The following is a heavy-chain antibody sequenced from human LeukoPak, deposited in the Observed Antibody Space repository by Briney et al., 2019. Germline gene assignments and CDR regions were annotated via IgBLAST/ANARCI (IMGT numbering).Heavy chain of an antibody. J-gene: IGHJ3*02. D-gene: IGHD5-24*01. V-gene: IGHV4-59*08. CDR2: IYNEGST. Sequence: SETLSLTCTVSNDSISRYYWSWIRQPPGKGLEWIGYIYNEGSTSYSPSLGSRVTISVDTSTNQLSLELRSVTAADTAIYYCARRGSRDAYNHGFDIWGQGTMVTVSS. CDR1: NDSISRYY. CDR3: ARRGSRDAYNHGFDI.